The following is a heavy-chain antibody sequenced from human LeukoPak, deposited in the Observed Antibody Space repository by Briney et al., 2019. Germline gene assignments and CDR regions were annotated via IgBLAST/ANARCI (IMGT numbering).Heavy chain of an antibody. CDR1: GFTLSSYW. CDR2: IKQDGSEK. D-gene: IGHD2-2*01. J-gene: IGHJ4*02. V-gene: IGHV3-7*01. Sequence: GGSLRLSCAASGFTLSSYWMSWVRRAPGKGLEWVANIKQDGSEKYYVDSVKGRFTISRDNAKNSLYLQMNSLRAEDTAVYYCARGYCSSTSCYGDKTYYFDYWGQGTLVTVSS. CDR3: ARGYCSSTSCYGDKTYYFDY.